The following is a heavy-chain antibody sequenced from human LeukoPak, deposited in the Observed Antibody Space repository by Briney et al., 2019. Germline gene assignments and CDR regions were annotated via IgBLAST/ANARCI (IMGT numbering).Heavy chain of an antibody. CDR2: ISYDGSNK. CDR3: ARASGYSYVGPIDY. Sequence: GGSLRLSCAASGFTFSSYAMHWVRQAPGKGLEWVAVISYDGSNKYYADSVKGQFTISRDNSKNTLYLQMNSLRAEDTAVYYCARASGYSYVGPIDYWGQGTLVTVSS. J-gene: IGHJ4*02. CDR1: GFTFSSYA. V-gene: IGHV3-30*04. D-gene: IGHD5-18*01.